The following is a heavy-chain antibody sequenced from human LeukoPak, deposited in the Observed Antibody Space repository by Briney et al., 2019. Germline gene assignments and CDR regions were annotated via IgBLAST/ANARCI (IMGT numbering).Heavy chain of an antibody. J-gene: IGHJ4*02. CDR2: ISWNSGSI. Sequence: GGPLRLSCAASGFTFDDYAMHRVRQAPGKGLEWVSGISWNSGSIGYADSVKGRFTISRDNAKNSLYLQMNSLRAEDTALYYCAKGPNYDILTGYYIDYWGQGTLVTVSS. D-gene: IGHD3-9*01. CDR1: GFTFDDYA. V-gene: IGHV3-9*01. CDR3: AKGPNYDILTGYYIDY.